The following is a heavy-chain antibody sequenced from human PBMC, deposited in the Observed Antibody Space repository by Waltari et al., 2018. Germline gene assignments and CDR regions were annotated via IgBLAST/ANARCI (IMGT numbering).Heavy chain of an antibody. CDR2: IYYSGGT. CDR1: GGSISSSSYY. J-gene: IGHJ2*01. CDR3: ARHPAMTIMLWYFDL. D-gene: IGHD2-8*01. Sequence: QLQLQESGPGLVKPSETLSLTCTVSGGSISSSSYYWGWIRQPPGKGLEWIGSIYYSGGTYYNPSLKSRVTISVDTSKNQFSRKLSSVTAADTAVYYCARHPAMTIMLWYFDLWGRGTLVTVSS. V-gene: IGHV4-39*01.